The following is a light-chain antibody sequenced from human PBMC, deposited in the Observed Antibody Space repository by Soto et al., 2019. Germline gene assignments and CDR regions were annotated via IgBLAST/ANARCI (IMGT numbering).Light chain of an antibody. J-gene: IGKJ1*01. CDR3: LQDYNYPWT. Sequence: AIQLTQSPSSLSASVGDRVTITCRASQGISSYLGWYQQKPGKAPKLLIYAASSLQSGVPSRFSGSGSGTDFTLTISSLQPEDFATYYCLQDYNYPWTFGQGTKVDI. CDR2: AAS. CDR1: QGISSY. V-gene: IGKV1-6*01.